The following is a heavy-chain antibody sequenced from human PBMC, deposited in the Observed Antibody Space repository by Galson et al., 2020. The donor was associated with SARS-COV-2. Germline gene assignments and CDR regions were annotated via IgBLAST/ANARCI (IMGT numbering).Heavy chain of an antibody. CDR2: VNPNSGGT. CDR1: GYTFTGYY. J-gene: IGHJ4*02. D-gene: IGHD3-9*01. Sequence: ASVKVSCKASGYTFTGYYIHWVRQAPGQGLEWMGWVNPNSGGTNYAQKFQDRVTMTRDTSISTAYMDLSSLRSDDTAVYYCARGIDWYVGYWGQGTLVTVSS. V-gene: IGHV1-2*02. CDR3: ARGIDWYVGY.